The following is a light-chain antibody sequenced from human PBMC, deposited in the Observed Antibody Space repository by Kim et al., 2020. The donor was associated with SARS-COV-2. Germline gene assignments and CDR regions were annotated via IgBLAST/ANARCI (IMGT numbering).Light chain of an antibody. CDR3: MQGTHWPFT. CDR1: QSLVCGCGNTY. Sequence: PATISCRYSQSLVCGCGNTYLDWFQQRPGQPPRRLFYKVSNRNAGVPDRFSRSGSGTDFTLQISRGEAEDVGVYYCMQGTHWPFTFGPGTKVDIK. CDR2: KVS. J-gene: IGKJ3*01. V-gene: IGKV2-30*01.